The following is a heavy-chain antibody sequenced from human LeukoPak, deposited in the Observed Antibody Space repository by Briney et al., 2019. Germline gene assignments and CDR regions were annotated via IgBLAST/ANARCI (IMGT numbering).Heavy chain of an antibody. D-gene: IGHD4-17*01. V-gene: IGHV4-59*08. CDR2: IYYSGST. Sequence: SETLSLTCTVSGGSISSYYWSWIRQPPGKGLEWIGYIYYSGSTNYNPSLKSRVTISVDTSKNQFSLKLSSVTAADTAVYYCARHGFGDYEFYFDYWGQGTLVTVSS. J-gene: IGHJ4*02. CDR3: ARHGFGDYEFYFDY. CDR1: GGSISSYY.